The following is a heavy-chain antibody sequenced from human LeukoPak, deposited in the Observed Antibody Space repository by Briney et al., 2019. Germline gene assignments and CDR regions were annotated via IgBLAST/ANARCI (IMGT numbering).Heavy chain of an antibody. V-gene: IGHV4-61*02. Sequence: PSETLSLTCTVSGGSISSGSYYWSWIRQPAGKGLEWIGRIYTSGSTNYNPSLKSRVTISVDTSKNQFSLKLSSVTAADTAVYYCARDISRFSGAFDIWGQGTMVTVSS. J-gene: IGHJ3*02. CDR1: GGSISSGSYY. D-gene: IGHD2/OR15-2a*01. CDR3: ARDISRFSGAFDI. CDR2: IYTSGST.